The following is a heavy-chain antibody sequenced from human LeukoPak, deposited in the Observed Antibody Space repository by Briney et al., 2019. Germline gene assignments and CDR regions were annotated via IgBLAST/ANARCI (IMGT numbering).Heavy chain of an antibody. CDR3: ARDIVVVVAAKLSYEPYYYYGMDV. CDR2: ISYDGSNK. J-gene: IGHJ6*02. D-gene: IGHD2-15*01. V-gene: IGHV3-30-3*01. CDR1: GSTFSSYA. Sequence: GGSLRLSCAASGSTFSSYAMHWVRQAPGKGLEWVAVISYDGSNKYYADSVKGRFTISRDNSKNTLYLQMNSLRAEDTAVYYCARDIVVVVAAKLSYEPYYYYGMDVWGQGTTVTVSS.